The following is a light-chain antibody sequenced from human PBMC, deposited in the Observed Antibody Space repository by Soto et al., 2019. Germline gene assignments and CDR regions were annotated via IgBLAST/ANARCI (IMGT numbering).Light chain of an antibody. CDR3: QQYNNWPRT. CDR2: GAS. V-gene: IGKV3-15*01. Sequence: EIVLTQSPGTLSLSPGERATLSFRASQSLTSDYLAWYQQKLGQAPRLLIYGASTRATGIPARFSGSGSGTEFTLTISSLQSEDFAVYYCQQYNNWPRTFGQGTKVDIK. J-gene: IGKJ1*01. CDR1: QSLTSD.